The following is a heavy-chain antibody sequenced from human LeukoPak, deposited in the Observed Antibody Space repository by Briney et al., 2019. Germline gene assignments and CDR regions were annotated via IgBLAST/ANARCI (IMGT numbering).Heavy chain of an antibody. Sequence: SETLSLTCTVSGGSISSYYWSWIRQPPGKGLEWIGYIYYGGSTNYNPSLKSRVTISADTSKNQFSLKLSSVTAADTAVYYCARLRYFDWLLQYWCFDLWGRGTLVTVSS. D-gene: IGHD3-9*01. V-gene: IGHV4-59*08. CDR1: GGSISSYY. J-gene: IGHJ2*01. CDR2: IYYGGST. CDR3: ARLRYFDWLLQYWCFDL.